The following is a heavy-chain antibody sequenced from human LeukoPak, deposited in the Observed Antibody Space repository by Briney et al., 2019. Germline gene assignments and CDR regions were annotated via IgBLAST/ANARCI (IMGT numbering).Heavy chain of an antibody. CDR1: GGSISISSYY. V-gene: IGHV4-39*01. CDR3: ARVMYYDILTGYSNWFDP. CDR2: IYYTGRT. D-gene: IGHD3-9*01. J-gene: IGHJ5*02. Sequence: PSETLSLTCTVSGGSISISSYYWGWIRQPPGKGLEWIGSIYYTGRTYYNPSLKSRVTISVDTSKNQFSLKLSSVTAADTAVYYCARVMYYDILTGYSNWFDPWGQGTLVTVSS.